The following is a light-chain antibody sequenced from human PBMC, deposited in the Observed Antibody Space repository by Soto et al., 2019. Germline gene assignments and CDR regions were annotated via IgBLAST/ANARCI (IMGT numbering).Light chain of an antibody. V-gene: IGKV3-20*01. CDR2: GAS. CDR1: QSVSSH. CDR3: QQYGSSPLT. J-gene: IGKJ4*01. Sequence: EIVLTQSPGTLSLSPGERATLSCRASQSVSSHLAWYQQRPGQAPRLLIYGASSRATGIPDRFSGSGSGTDFTLTISRLEPEDFAVYYCQQYGSSPLTFGGGTKVEIK.